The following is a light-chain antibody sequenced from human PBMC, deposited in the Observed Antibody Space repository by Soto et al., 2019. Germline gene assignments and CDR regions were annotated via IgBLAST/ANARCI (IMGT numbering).Light chain of an antibody. CDR2: AAS. J-gene: IGKJ5*01. CDR1: QSISSW. CDR3: RKSSRHLPIS. Sequence: IAQSATSVDVSGRDVVTITREVSQSISSWLAWYQQKQGKAPALLIYAASSLQSAVPSRFSGSGSGTDFTLTISSLQPAEDATRYCRKSSRHLPISFGQGTRLEIK. V-gene: IGKV1-12*01.